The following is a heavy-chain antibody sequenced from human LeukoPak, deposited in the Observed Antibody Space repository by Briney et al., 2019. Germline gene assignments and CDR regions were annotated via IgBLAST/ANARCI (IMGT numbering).Heavy chain of an antibody. V-gene: IGHV3-73*01. CDR1: GFSLKDSA. CDR2: IRAKTNSYAT. Sequence: GGSLRLSCAASGFSLKDSAILWVRQASGKGLEWVGRIRAKTNSYATVYGAAVKGRFTISRDDLNDTSYLQMSGLKTEDTAVYYCTRDKYNWNDASAFDIWGQGTTVTVSS. D-gene: IGHD1-1*01. J-gene: IGHJ3*02. CDR3: TRDKYNWNDASAFDI.